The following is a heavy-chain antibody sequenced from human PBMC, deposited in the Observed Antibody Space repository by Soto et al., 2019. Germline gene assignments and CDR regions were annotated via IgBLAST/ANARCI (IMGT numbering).Heavy chain of an antibody. J-gene: IGHJ4*02. Sequence: SETLSLTCAVSGGSISSGGYSWSWIRQPPGKGLEWIGYIYHSGSTYYNPSLKSRVTISVDRSKNQFSLKLSSVTAADTAVDYCARHSSMVSYYVRYSVYWCQGALVTVSS. CDR3: ARHSSMVSYYVRYSVY. V-gene: IGHV4-30-2*01. CDR2: IYHSGST. D-gene: IGHD1-26*01. CDR1: GGSISSGGYS.